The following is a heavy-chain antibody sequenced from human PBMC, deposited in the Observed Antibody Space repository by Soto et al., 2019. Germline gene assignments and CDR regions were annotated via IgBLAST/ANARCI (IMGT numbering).Heavy chain of an antibody. D-gene: IGHD4-17*01. CDR1: GYTFTSYD. CDR3: ARTLYGDNVDY. Sequence: QVQLVQSGAEVKKPGASVKVSCKASGYTFTSYDINWVRQATGQGLEWMGWMNPNSGNTGYAKKFPGRGTMTRNTSMSTAYMELSRLRSEDTAVYYCARTLYGDNVDYWGQGTLVTVSS. J-gene: IGHJ4*02. CDR2: MNPNSGNT. V-gene: IGHV1-8*01.